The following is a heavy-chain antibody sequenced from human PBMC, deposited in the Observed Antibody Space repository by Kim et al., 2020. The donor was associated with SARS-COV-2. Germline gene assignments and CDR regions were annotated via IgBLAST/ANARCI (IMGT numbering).Heavy chain of an antibody. CDR2: IKSNTDGGTT. CDR3: TTDFLGKVYYDSSGYTIPYFDY. V-gene: IGHV3-15*01. D-gene: IGHD3-22*01. CDR1: GFTFSNAW. J-gene: IGHJ4*02. Sequence: GGSLRLSCAASGFTFSNAWMSWVRQAPGKGLEWVGRIKSNTDGGTTDYAAPVKGSFTISRDDSKNTLYLQMNSLKTEDTAVYYCTTDFLGKVYYDSSGYTIPYFDYWRQRTLVTVSS.